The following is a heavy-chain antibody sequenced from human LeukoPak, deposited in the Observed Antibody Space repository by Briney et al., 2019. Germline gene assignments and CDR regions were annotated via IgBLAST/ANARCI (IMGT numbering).Heavy chain of an antibody. CDR1: GGSISSSSYY. D-gene: IGHD3-22*01. J-gene: IGHJ4*02. V-gene: IGHV4-39*07. CDR3: ARARGYYYDSSGYYHTSILDY. Sequence: SETLSLTCTVSGGSISSSSYYWGWIRQPPGKGLEWIGSIYYSGSTYYNPSLKSRVTISVDTSKNQFSLKLSSVTAADTAVYYCARARGYYYDSSGYYHTSILDYWGQGTLVTVSS. CDR2: IYYSGST.